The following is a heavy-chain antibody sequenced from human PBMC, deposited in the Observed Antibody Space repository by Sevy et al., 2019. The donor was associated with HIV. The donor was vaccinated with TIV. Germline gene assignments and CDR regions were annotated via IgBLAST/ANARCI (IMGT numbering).Heavy chain of an antibody. CDR1: GFTVSGNY. Sequence: GGSLRLSCEASGFTVSGNYMAWVRLAPGKGLEWVSLIDSGGSTYYADSVKGRFTISRDNAKNTLYRQMDPLRAGDTAVYLCASDRYYDSSGYYYYYDGMDVWGQGTTVTVSS. J-gene: IGHJ6*02. CDR2: IDSGGST. V-gene: IGHV3-66*01. D-gene: IGHD3-22*01. CDR3: ASDRYYDSSGYYYYYDGMDV.